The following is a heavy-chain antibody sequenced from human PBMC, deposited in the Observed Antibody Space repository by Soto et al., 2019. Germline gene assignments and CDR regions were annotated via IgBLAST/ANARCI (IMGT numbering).Heavy chain of an antibody. Sequence: SGPTLVNPTPTLTLTCTFSGFSLSTSGVGVGWIRQPPGKALEWLALIYWDDDKRYSPSLKSRLTITKDTTKNQVILKKTNMDPVDTATYYFAHFDFSGYSSSWQQYFQHWGQGTLVTVSS. CDR2: IYWDDDK. D-gene: IGHD6-13*01. CDR1: GFSLSTSGVG. V-gene: IGHV2-5*02. J-gene: IGHJ1*01. CDR3: AHFDFSGYSSSWQQYFQH.